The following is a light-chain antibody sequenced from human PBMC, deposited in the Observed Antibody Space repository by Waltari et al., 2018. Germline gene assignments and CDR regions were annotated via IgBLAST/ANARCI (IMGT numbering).Light chain of an antibody. Sequence: QSALTQPASVSGSPGQSVTIFCAGTSNDVGGYNSVSWYQEYPGQAPRVIIYDVSDRPSGGSDRFSGSKSGNTASLTISGLQAEDEADYYCSSQSSNDVVLFGGGTKLTVL. V-gene: IGLV2-14*01. CDR1: SNDVGGYNS. CDR2: DVS. CDR3: SSQSSNDVVL. J-gene: IGLJ2*01.